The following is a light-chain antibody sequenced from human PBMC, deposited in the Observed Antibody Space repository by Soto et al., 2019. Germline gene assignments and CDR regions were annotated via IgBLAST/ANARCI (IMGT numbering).Light chain of an antibody. CDR3: TSYTGSSTHV. J-gene: IGLJ1*01. Sequence: QSALTQAAYVSGSPGQSITITRTETSSDVGGYNYVSWYQHHPGKAPKLMIYDVSNRPSGVSNRFSGSKSGNTASLTISGLQAEDEADYYCTSYTGSSTHVFGTGTKVTVL. V-gene: IGLV2-14*03. CDR2: DVS. CDR1: SSDVGGYNY.